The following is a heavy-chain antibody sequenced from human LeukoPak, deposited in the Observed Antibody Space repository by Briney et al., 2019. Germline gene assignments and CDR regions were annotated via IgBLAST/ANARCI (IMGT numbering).Heavy chain of an antibody. CDR3: AKDWGFEDYDSSGHDAFDI. D-gene: IGHD3-22*01. Sequence: PGGSLRLSCAASGFTFSSYAMRWVRQAPGKGLEWVSAIGSGSGGTTIYADSVKGRFTISRDNSKNTLYLQMNSLRAEDTAVYYCAKDWGFEDYDSSGHDAFDIWGQGTMVTVSS. CDR2: IGSGSGGTT. J-gene: IGHJ3*02. CDR1: GFTFSSYA. V-gene: IGHV3-23*01.